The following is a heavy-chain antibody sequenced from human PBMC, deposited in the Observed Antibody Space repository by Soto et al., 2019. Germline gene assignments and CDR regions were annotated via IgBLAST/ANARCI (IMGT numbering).Heavy chain of an antibody. D-gene: IGHD3-16*01. CDR3: ARGNHFHYAGCEV. J-gene: IGHJ6*02. V-gene: IGHV1-8*01. CDR1: GYTFSDFD. CDR2: MNAKIGDT. Sequence: GSVNVSCKASGYTFSDFDINWLRQTSGQGPEWMGWMNAKIGDTFFAQRFHDKFNMTWDTSLTTAYMEVGSLTSDHAAIYYCARGNHFHYAGCEVWGQGTPVSVSS.